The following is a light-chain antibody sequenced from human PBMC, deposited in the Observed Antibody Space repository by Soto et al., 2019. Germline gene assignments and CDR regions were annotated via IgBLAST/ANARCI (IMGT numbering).Light chain of an antibody. CDR1: QRVSAN. CDR2: RTS. Sequence: EIVMTQSPATLSVSPGERATLSCRASQRVSANLAWYQQKPGQAPRLLMFRTSSRATGFPARFSGSGSGTEFNLTISSLQSEDFGVYYCQQYNNWPRATFGGGTKVDI. V-gene: IGKV3-15*01. J-gene: IGKJ4*01. CDR3: QQYNNWPRAT.